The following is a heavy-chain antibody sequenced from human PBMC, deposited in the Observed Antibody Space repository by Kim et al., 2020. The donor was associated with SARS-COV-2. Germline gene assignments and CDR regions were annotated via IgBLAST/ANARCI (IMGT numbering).Heavy chain of an antibody. J-gene: IGHJ6*02. CDR1: GYSFPDFW. Sequence: GESLKISCRASGYSFPDFWIHWVRQMPGKGVEWMGRINPDDSHTNYSPSFQGHVTISADKALSTASLHWRSLKASDTAIYYCVRQDNYHFYHALGVWGQGPTVRVSS. CDR2: INPDDSHT. V-gene: IGHV5-10-1*01. CDR3: VRQDNYHFYHALGV.